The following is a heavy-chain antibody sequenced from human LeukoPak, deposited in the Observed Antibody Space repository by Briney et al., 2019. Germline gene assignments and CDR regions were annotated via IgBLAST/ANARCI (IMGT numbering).Heavy chain of an antibody. CDR3: ARGGVLRYFDWLLPGNWFDP. J-gene: IGHJ5*02. CDR1: GGSISSGNYY. D-gene: IGHD3-9*01. CDR2: INHSGST. V-gene: IGHV4-39*07. Sequence: PSQTLSLTCTVSGGSISSGNYYWSWIRQPPGKGLEWIGEINHSGSTNYNPSLKSRVTISVDTSKNQFSLKLSSVTAADTAVYYCARGGVLRYFDWLLPGNWFDPWGQGTLVTVSS.